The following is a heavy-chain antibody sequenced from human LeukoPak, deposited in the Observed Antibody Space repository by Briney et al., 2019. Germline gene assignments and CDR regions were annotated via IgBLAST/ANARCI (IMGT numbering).Heavy chain of an antibody. J-gene: IGHJ4*02. V-gene: IGHV3-23*01. Sequence: GGSLRLSCAASGFAFSSYAMTWVRQAPGKGLEWVSAISGSGNSPYYADSVKGRFTISRDNSKNTLYLQMNSLRADDTAVYYCAKGTDSSGRPRGGFDCWGPGALVTVSS. CDR1: GFAFSSYA. CDR3: AKGTDSSGRPRGGFDC. CDR2: ISGSGNSP. D-gene: IGHD3-22*01.